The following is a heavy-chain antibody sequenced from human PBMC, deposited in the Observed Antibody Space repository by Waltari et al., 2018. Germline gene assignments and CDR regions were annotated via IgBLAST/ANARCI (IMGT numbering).Heavy chain of an antibody. V-gene: IGHV5-10-1*03. CDR1: GYSFTSYW. Sequence: EVQLVQSGAEVKRPGESLRISCKGSGYSFTSYWTTRVRQMPGKGLEWMGRIDPSYPDTNYSPAFQGHVTISADKSISTAYLQWSSLKASDTAMYYCARQGAPPVVSIFDYWGQGTLVTVSS. CDR2: IDPSYPDT. J-gene: IGHJ4*02. D-gene: IGHD4-4*01. CDR3: ARQGAPPVVSIFDY.